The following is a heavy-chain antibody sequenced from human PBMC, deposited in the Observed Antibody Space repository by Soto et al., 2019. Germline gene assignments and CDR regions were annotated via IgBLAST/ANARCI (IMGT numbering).Heavy chain of an antibody. Sequence: PGESLKISCIGSGYSFTSYWIGWVRQMPGKGLEWMGIIYPGDSDTRYSPSFQGQVTISADKSISTAYLQWSSLKASDTAMYYCARPRSSSRNYYGMDVWGQGTTVTVSS. D-gene: IGHD6-13*01. J-gene: IGHJ6*02. CDR3: ARPRSSSRNYYGMDV. V-gene: IGHV5-51*01. CDR1: GYSFTSYW. CDR2: IYPGDSDT.